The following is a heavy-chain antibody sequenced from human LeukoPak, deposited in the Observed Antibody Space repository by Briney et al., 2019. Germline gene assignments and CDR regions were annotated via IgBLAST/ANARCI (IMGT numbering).Heavy chain of an antibody. CDR3: ARGVLAVAGGGDYFDY. D-gene: IGHD6-19*01. Sequence: PSGTLSLTCAVYGGSFSGYYWSWIRQPPGKGLEWIGEINHSGSTNYNPSLKSRVTISVDTSKNQFSLKLSSVTAADTAVYYCARGVLAVAGGGDYFDYWGQGTLVTVSS. CDR1: GGSFSGYY. J-gene: IGHJ4*02. CDR2: INHSGST. V-gene: IGHV4-34*01.